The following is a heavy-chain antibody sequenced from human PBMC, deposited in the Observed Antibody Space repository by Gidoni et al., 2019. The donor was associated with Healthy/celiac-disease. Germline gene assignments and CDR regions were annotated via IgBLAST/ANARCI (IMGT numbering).Heavy chain of an antibody. V-gene: IGHV3-30*02. CDR1: GFTFSSYG. J-gene: IGHJ4*02. Sequence: QVQLVESGGGVVQPGGSLRLSCAASGFTFSSYGMRWVRQVPGKGLEWVALIRYDGSNKYYADSVKGRFSISRDNSKNTLYLQMNSLRAEDTAVYYCAKEAGTLPVIFDYWGQGTLVTVSS. D-gene: IGHD1-1*01. CDR2: IRYDGSNK. CDR3: AKEAGTLPVIFDY.